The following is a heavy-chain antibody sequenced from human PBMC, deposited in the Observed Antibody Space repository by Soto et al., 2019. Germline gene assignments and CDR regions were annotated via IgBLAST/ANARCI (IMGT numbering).Heavy chain of an antibody. CDR1: GGSISSGGYY. Sequence: QVQLQESGPGLVKPSQTLSLTCTVSGGSISSGGYYWSWIRQHPGKGLEWIGYIYHSGTTYYKSSLTSRLTISVDTSKNQFSLKLSSVTAADTAVYYCARVTKYYDQYNFDYWGQGTLVTVSS. J-gene: IGHJ4*02. CDR3: ARVTKYYDQYNFDY. D-gene: IGHD3-22*01. CDR2: IYHSGTT. V-gene: IGHV4-31*03.